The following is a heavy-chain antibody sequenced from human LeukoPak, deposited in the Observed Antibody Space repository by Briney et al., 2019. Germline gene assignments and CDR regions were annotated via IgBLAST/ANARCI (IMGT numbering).Heavy chain of an antibody. Sequence: GGSLRLPCAASGFTVSSNYMSWVRQAPGKGLEWVSVIYSGGSTHYADSVKGRFTISRDNSKNTLYLQMNSLRAEDTAVYYCARDRLSYSGSYFDYWGQGTLVTVSS. CDR2: IYSGGST. J-gene: IGHJ4*02. CDR3: ARDRLSYSGSYFDY. V-gene: IGHV3-53*01. D-gene: IGHD1-26*01. CDR1: GFTVSSNY.